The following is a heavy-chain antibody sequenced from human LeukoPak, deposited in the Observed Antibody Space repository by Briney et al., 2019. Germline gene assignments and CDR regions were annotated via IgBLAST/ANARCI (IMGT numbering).Heavy chain of an antibody. CDR1: GGSISSYY. CDR2: IYYSGST. J-gene: IGHJ6*02. V-gene: IGHV4-59*01. Sequence: SSETLSLTCTVSGGSISSYYWSWIRQPPGKGLEWIGDIYYSGSTNYNPSLKSRVTISVDTSKNQFSLKLSSVPAADTAVYYCARLTVARYYGSGASYYGMDVWGQGTTVTVSS. D-gene: IGHD3-10*01. CDR3: ARLTVARYYGSGASYYGMDV.